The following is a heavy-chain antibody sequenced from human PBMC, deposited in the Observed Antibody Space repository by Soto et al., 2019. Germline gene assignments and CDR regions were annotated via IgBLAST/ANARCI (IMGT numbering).Heavy chain of an antibody. CDR3: ALGRGYSYGPRFDY. V-gene: IGHV1-24*01. D-gene: IGHD5-18*01. CDR2: FDPEDGET. Sequence: ASVKVSCKVSGYTLTELSMHWVRQAPGKGLEWMGGFDPEDGETIYAQKFQGRVTMTEDTSTDTAYMELSSLRSEDTAVYYCALGRGYSYGPRFDYWGQGTLVTVSS. J-gene: IGHJ4*02. CDR1: GYTLTELS.